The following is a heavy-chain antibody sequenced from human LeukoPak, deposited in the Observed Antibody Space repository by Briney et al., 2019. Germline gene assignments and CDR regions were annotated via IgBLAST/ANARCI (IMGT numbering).Heavy chain of an antibody. CDR2: ISYDGTNK. Sequence: GGSLRLSCAASGFTFSIYAMHWVRQAPGKGLEWVAVISYDGTNKYYADSVKGRFTISRDNSKNTLYLQVNSLRAEDTTVYYCAREDGDYRTFDIWGQGTMVTVSS. D-gene: IGHD4-17*01. CDR1: GFTFSIYA. V-gene: IGHV3-30*03. CDR3: AREDGDYRTFDI. J-gene: IGHJ3*02.